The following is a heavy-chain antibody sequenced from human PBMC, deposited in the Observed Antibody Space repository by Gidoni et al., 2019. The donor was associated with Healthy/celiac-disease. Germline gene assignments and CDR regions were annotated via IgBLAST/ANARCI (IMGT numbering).Heavy chain of an antibody. CDR1: GFTFDGYA. CDR2: ISWNSGSI. Sequence: EVQLVESGGGLVQPGRSLRLSCAASGFTFDGYAMHWVRQAPGKGLEWVSGISWNSGSIGYADSVKGRFTISRDNAKNSLYLQMNSLRAEDTALYYCAKDTRDTRWPDAFDIWGQGTMVTVSS. CDR3: AKDTRDTRWPDAFDI. V-gene: IGHV3-9*01. D-gene: IGHD5-18*01. J-gene: IGHJ3*02.